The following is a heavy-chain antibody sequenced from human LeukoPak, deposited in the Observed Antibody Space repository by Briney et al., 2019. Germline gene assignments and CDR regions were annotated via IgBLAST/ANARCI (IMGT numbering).Heavy chain of an antibody. D-gene: IGHD5-18*01. V-gene: IGHV3-30*02. Sequence: PGGSLRLSCAASGVTISCCGMHWVRQAPGKGLEWLAFIRYDGGNQHYADSVKGRFTISRDNSKNTLSLQMNSLRVEDMAVYYCTTHRGYSYGYPDDYWGQGTLVTVSS. CDR3: TTHRGYSYGYPDDY. J-gene: IGHJ4*02. CDR1: GVTISCCG. CDR2: IRYDGGNQ.